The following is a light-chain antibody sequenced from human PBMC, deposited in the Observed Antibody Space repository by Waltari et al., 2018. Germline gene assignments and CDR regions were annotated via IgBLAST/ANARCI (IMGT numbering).Light chain of an antibody. CDR2: AAS. V-gene: IGKV1-9*01. CDR1: HGIGDF. J-gene: IGKJ1*01. Sequence: CRASHGIGDFLACYQQKPGKAPKLLIYAASTLQSGVPSRFSGSGSGTDFTLTITSLQPEDFATYYCQLLNSSQWTFGQGTKVEIK. CDR3: QLLNSSQWT.